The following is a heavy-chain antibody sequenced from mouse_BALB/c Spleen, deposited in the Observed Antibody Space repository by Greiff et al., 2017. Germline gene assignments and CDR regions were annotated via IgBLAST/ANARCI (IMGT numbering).Heavy chain of an antibody. CDR2: ISSGGGST. Sequence: EVQLVESGGGLVKPGGSLKLSCAASGFAFSSYDMSWVRQTPEKRLEWVAYISSGGGSTYYPDTVKGRFTISRDNAKNTLYLQMSSLKSEDTAMYYCARGLLFAYWGQGTLVTVSA. CDR1: GFAFSSYD. CDR3: ARGLLFAY. J-gene: IGHJ3*01. D-gene: IGHD2-13*01. V-gene: IGHV5-12-1*01.